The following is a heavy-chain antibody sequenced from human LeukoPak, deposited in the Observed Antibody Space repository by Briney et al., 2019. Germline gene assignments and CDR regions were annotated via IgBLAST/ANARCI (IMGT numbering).Heavy chain of an antibody. CDR2: TYYRSNWFN. V-gene: IGHV6-1*01. J-gene: IGHJ4*02. Sequence: SQTLSLTCAISGDSVSSNNVAWNWIRQSPSRGLEWLGRTYYRSNWFNDYTVSVKGRVTINPDTSKNQFSLHLNSVTPEDTAVYYCAREDRLGHFDYWGQGTLVTVSS. D-gene: IGHD6-25*01. CDR3: AREDRLGHFDY. CDR1: GDSVSSNNVA.